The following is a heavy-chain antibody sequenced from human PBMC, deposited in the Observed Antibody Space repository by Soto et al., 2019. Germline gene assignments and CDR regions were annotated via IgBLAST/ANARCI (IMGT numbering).Heavy chain of an antibody. Sequence: GGSLRLSCAASGFTFSSYWMSWVRQAPGKGLEWVANIKQDGSEKYYVDSVKGRFTISRDNAKNSLYLQMNSLRAEDTAVYYCAREGDPWLELPRIDYWGQGTLVTVSA. V-gene: IGHV3-7*01. D-gene: IGHD1-7*01. J-gene: IGHJ4*02. CDR1: GFTFSSYW. CDR2: IKQDGSEK. CDR3: AREGDPWLELPRIDY.